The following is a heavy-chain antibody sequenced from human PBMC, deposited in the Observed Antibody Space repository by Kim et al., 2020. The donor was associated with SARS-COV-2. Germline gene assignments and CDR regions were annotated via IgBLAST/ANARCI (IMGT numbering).Heavy chain of an antibody. CDR2: ISWDGGST. V-gene: IGHV3-43*01. CDR1: GFTFDDYT. J-gene: IGHJ4*02. CDR3: ATSHYYDSSGYYPMDY. Sequence: GGSLRLSCAASGFTFDDYTMHWVRQAPGKGLEWVSLISWDGGSTYYADSVKGRFTISRDNSKNSLYLQMNSLRTEDTALYYCATSHYYDSSGYYPMDYWGQGTLVTVSS. D-gene: IGHD3-22*01.